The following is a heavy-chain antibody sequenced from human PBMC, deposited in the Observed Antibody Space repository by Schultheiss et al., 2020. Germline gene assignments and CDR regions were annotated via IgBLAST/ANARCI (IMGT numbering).Heavy chain of an antibody. J-gene: IGHJ6*02. CDR2: IIPNSGGT. V-gene: IGHV1-2*02. D-gene: IGHD2-21*01. CDR1: GGTFSSYA. Sequence: ASVKVSCKASGGTFSSYAISWVRQAPGQGLEWMGGIIPNSGGTNYAQKFQGRVTMTRDTSISTAYMELSRLRSDDTAVYYCARSISTFYGMDVWGQGTTVTVSS. CDR3: ARSISTFYGMDV.